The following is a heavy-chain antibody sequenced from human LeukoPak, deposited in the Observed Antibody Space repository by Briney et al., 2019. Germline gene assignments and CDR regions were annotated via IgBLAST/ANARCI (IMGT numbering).Heavy chain of an antibody. Sequence: SETLSLTCTVSGGSVSNSSYYWGWIRQPPGKGLEWIASIRYSGNTFSNPSLKSRVTISVDTSKNQFSLRLNSVTAADTAVYYCARGGTYTSSPFDYWGQGTLVTASS. CDR2: IRYSGNT. D-gene: IGHD6-6*01. V-gene: IGHV4-39*01. CDR3: ARGGTYTSSPFDY. J-gene: IGHJ4*02. CDR1: GGSVSNSSYY.